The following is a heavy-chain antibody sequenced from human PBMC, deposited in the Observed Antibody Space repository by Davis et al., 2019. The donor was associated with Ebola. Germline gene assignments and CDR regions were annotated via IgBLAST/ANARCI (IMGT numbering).Heavy chain of an antibody. CDR2: ISSSSSYI. J-gene: IGHJ4*02. V-gene: IGHV3-21*01. CDR1: GFTFSSYS. D-gene: IGHD2-2*01. CDR3: ARGGGYCSSASCYYFDY. Sequence: GESLKISCAASGFTFSSYSMNWVRQAPGKGLEWVSSISSSSSYIYYADSVKGRFTISRDYAKNSLYLQMNSLRAEDTAVYYCARGGGYCSSASCYYFDYWGQGTLVTVSS.